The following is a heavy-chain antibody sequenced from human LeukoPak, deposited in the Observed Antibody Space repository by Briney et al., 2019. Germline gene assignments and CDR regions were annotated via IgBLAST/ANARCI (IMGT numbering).Heavy chain of an antibody. V-gene: IGHV1-2*02. Sequence: ASVKVSCKASGFTFTAYYMHWVRQAPGQRLEWMGWINPNRGGTNYAQKFQGRVIMTWDTSISTASMELSRLRPDDTAVYYCSRGPHWDPHFDFWGQGTLVTVSS. D-gene: IGHD7-27*01. CDR3: SRGPHWDPHFDF. J-gene: IGHJ4*02. CDR2: INPNRGGT. CDR1: GFTFTAYY.